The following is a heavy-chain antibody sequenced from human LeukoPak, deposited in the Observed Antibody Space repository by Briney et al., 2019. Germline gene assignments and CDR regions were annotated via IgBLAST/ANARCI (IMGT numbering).Heavy chain of an antibody. J-gene: IGHJ5*02. CDR1: GYRLTNNW. D-gene: IGHD6-13*01. V-gene: IGHV5-51*01. CDR3: VRFALSSSLDH. Sequence: GESLKISCKISGYRLTNNWIGWVRQVPGKGLEWMGLIYPGYSDAKYSPSFQGQVTLSVDTSVSTAYLQLGGLRASDTAIYYCVRFALSSSLDHWGQGTLVTVSS. CDR2: IYPGYSDA.